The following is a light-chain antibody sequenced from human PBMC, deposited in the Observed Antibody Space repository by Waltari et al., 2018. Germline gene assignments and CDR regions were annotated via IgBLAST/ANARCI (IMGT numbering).Light chain of an antibody. CDR1: SSDVGNYNV. J-gene: IGLJ2*01. CDR3: CSYAGGGTPRLL. CDR2: EVT. V-gene: IGLV2-23*02. Sequence: QSALTQPASVSGSPGQSITISCVGTSSDVGNYNVVSWYQQHPGKVPKLIIYEVTQRPSGVSDRFSGSKSGNTASLTISGLQPEDEANYYCCSYAGGGTPRLLFGGGTEVTVL.